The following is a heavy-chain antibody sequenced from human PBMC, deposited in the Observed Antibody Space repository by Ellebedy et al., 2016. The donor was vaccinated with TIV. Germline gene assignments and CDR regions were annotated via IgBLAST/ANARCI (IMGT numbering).Heavy chain of an antibody. CDR3: VRDSLGNVFFDH. Sequence: PGGSLRLSCEASGFEFYTYAVHWVRPAAIKGLEWVAHISVDGSETNYADSVRCRIIISRDNSKYMLYLQMSGLRPEDTAIYYCVRDSLGNVFFDHWGQGTLVTVSP. CDR1: GFEFYTYA. D-gene: IGHD1-26*01. V-gene: IGHV3-30-3*01. J-gene: IGHJ4*02. CDR2: ISVDGSET.